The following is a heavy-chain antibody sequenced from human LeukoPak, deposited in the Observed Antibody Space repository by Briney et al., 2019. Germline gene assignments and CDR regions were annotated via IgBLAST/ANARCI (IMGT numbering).Heavy chain of an antibody. Sequence: PGGSLRLSCAASGFTFSSYWMSWVRQAPGKGLEWVANIKQDGSNKYYADSVKGRFTISRDNSKNTLYLQMNSLRAEDTAVYYCARWGWQLGYYYGMDVWGQGTTVTVSS. V-gene: IGHV3-7*01. J-gene: IGHJ6*02. CDR3: ARWGWQLGYYYGMDV. CDR2: IKQDGSNK. D-gene: IGHD6-6*01. CDR1: GFTFSSYW.